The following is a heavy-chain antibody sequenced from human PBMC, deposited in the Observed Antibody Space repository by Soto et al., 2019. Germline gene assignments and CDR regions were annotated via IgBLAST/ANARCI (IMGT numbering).Heavy chain of an antibody. D-gene: IGHD3-9*01. CDR3: ARHPLTTYYDILTGYYDY. V-gene: IGHV5-51*01. J-gene: IGHJ4*02. CDR2: IYPGDSDT. CDR1: GYSFTSYW. Sequence: GESLKISCKGSGYSFTSYWIGWVRQMPGKGLEWMGIIYPGDSDTRYSPSFQGQVTISADKSISTAYLQWSSLKASATALYYCARHPLTTYYDILTGYYDYWGQGTLVTVSS.